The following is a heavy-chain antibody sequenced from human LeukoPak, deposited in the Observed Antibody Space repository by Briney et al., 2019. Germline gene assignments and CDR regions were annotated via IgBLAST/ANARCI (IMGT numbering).Heavy chain of an antibody. Sequence: SETLSLTCTDSGGSISSYYWSWIRQPPGKGLEWIGYIYYSGSTNYNPSLKSRVTISVDTSKNQFSLKLSSVTAADTAVYYCARHPVTKYAFDSWGQGTMVTVSS. D-gene: IGHD4-17*01. CDR2: IYYSGST. J-gene: IGHJ3*02. CDR3: ARHPVTKYAFDS. CDR1: GGSISSYY. V-gene: IGHV4-59*08.